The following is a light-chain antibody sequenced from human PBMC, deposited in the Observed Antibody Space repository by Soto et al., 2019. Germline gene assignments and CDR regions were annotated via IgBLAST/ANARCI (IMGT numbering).Light chain of an antibody. J-gene: IGLJ3*02. CDR2: EVS. CDR1: SSDVGGYNY. Sequence: QSALTQPPSASGSPGQSVTISCTGTSSDVGGYNYVSWYQQHPGKAPKLLIYEVSKRPSGVPDRFSGSKSGNTASLTVSGVQAEDEADYYCSAYAVRNNFWGFGGGTTLTVL. CDR3: SAYAVRNNFWG. V-gene: IGLV2-8*01.